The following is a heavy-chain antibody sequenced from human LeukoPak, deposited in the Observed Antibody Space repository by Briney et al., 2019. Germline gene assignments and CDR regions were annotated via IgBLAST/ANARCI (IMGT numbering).Heavy chain of an antibody. D-gene: IGHD6-13*01. V-gene: IGHV4-39*01. Sequence: PGGSLRLSCAASGFTFGDYGMSWVRQAPGKGLEWIGSIYYSGNAYYNPSLKSRVTISVDTSKNQLSLKLNSVTAADTAVYYCARHVRQQLPPKAFDYWGQGTLVTVSS. J-gene: IGHJ4*02. CDR3: ARHVRQQLPPKAFDY. CDR2: IYYSGNA. CDR1: GFTFGDYG.